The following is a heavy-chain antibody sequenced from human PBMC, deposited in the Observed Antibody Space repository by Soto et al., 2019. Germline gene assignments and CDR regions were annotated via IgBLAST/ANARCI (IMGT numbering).Heavy chain of an antibody. CDR3: AKLGYYYRMGF. Sequence: PGESLKISCKGSGYSFAGYWITWVRQKPGKGLEWMGRIDPSDSQTYYSPSFRGHVTISXXXXXXTXFXQXSXLRAXDTAMYYCAKLGYYYRMGFWGQGTTVTLPS. V-gene: IGHV5-10-1*01. J-gene: IGHJ6*02. CDR1: GYSFAGYW. D-gene: IGHD3-16*01. CDR2: IDPSDSQT.